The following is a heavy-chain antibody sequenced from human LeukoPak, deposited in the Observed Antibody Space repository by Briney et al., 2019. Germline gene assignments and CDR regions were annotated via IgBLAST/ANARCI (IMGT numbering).Heavy chain of an antibody. D-gene: IGHD6-19*01. J-gene: IGHJ1*01. CDR3: ARPLRPPGYSSGWYFQH. V-gene: IGHV5-51*01. CDR2: IYPGDSDT. Sequence: GESLKISCKGSGYSFTSYWIGWVRQMPGKGLEWMGIIYPGDSDTRYSPSFQGQVSISADKSISTAYPQWSSLKASDTAMYYCARPLRPPGYSSGWYFQHWGLGTLVTVSS. CDR1: GYSFTSYW.